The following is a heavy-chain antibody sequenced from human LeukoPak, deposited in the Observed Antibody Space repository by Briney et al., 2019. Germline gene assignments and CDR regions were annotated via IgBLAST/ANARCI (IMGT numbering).Heavy chain of an antibody. CDR3: ARDSWPQKFAPTAL. Sequence: PGGSLRLSCAASGFTFSSYAMSWVRQAPGKGLEWVSAISGSGGSTYYADSVKGRFTISRDNAKNSLYLQMNSLRAEDTAVYYCARDSWPQKFAPTALWGQGTLVTVSS. J-gene: IGHJ4*02. V-gene: IGHV3-23*01. CDR2: ISGSGGST. CDR1: GFTFSSYA. D-gene: IGHD2-21*02.